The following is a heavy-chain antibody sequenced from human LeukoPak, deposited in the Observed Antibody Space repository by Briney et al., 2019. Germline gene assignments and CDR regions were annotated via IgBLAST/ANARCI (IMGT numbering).Heavy chain of an antibody. CDR1: GYSFTSYW. Sequence: RGGSLRISCKGSGYSFTSYWISWVRQMPGKGLEWMGRIDPSDSYTNYSPSFQGHVTISADKSISTAYLQWSSLKASDTAMYYCARHRMPGIAVAASDYWGQGTLVTVSS. J-gene: IGHJ4*02. CDR3: ARHRMPGIAVAASDY. D-gene: IGHD6-19*01. CDR2: IDPSDSYT. V-gene: IGHV5-10-1*01.